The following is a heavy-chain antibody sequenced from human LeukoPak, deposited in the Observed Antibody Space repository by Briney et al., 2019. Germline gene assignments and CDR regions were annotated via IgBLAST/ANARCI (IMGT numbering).Heavy chain of an antibody. V-gene: IGHV4-4*02. J-gene: IGHJ4*02. Sequence: PSETLSLTCPVAAHSITAPKRGCWVRQAPGGGREWFGEIYDDRTTSFNPSLKSRLTISVDKSANQFFLNLNSVSATDTAVYYCVGRGLYGGTWLFEYWGQGALVTVSS. CDR2: IYDDRTT. CDR3: VGRGLYGGTWLFEY. D-gene: IGHD2-8*01. CDR1: AHSITAPKR.